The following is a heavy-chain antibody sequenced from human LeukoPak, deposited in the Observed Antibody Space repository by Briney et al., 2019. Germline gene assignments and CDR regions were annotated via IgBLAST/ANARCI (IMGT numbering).Heavy chain of an antibody. Sequence: SVKVSCKASGGRFTIYSLSWVRQAPGQGLEWMGGIIPISGSPNYAQNFQGRVTITADASTRTVYMEVSSLRSEDTAVYYCAMIDYTGRLNYYLYGMDVWGPGTTVTVTS. CDR2: IIPISGSP. CDR3: AMIDYTGRLNYYLYGMDV. J-gene: IGHJ6*02. D-gene: IGHD4-11*01. V-gene: IGHV1-69*13. CDR1: GGRFTIYS.